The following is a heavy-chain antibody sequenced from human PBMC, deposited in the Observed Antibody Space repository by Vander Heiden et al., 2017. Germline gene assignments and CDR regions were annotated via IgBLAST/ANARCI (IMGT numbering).Heavy chain of an antibody. Sequence: QVQLQESGPGLVKPSETLPLTCSVSGGSVFSGSYYWSWLRQPPGKGLELIGSIYYSGSTDYNPSLSSRVTISVDRSKNQFSLNLNSVTAADTAVYYCARGRALRYFDWLPGHWFVPWGQGTLVTGSS. CDR2: IYYSGST. V-gene: IGHV4-61*01. CDR3: ARGRALRYFDWLPGHWFVP. CDR1: GGSVFSGSYY. J-gene: IGHJ5*02. D-gene: IGHD3-9*01.